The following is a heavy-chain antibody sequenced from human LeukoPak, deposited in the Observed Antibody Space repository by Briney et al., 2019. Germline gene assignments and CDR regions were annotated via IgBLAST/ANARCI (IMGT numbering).Heavy chain of an antibody. CDR2: IKSKTEGGAT. CDR1: GFTFRNAW. D-gene: IGHD3-22*01. V-gene: IGHV3-15*01. J-gene: IGHJ4*02. Sequence: GGSLRLSCAASGFTFRNAWMSWVRQAPGKGLEWVGRIKSKTEGGATDYGTPVKGRFTISRDDSENILYLQMNSLTTEDTGVYFCTKNYYDSSGSLFYWGQGTLGTVSS. CDR3: TKNYYDSSGSLFY.